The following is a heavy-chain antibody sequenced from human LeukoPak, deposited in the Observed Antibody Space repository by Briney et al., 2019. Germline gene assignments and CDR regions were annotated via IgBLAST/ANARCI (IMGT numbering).Heavy chain of an antibody. Sequence: GGSLRLSCAASGFTFSSYAMHWVRQAPGKGLEWVAVISYDGSNKDYADSVKGRFTISRDNSKNTLYLQMNSLRAEDTAVYYCARGSRDYGDYAYYWYFDLWGRGTLVTVSS. CDR2: ISYDGSNK. V-gene: IGHV3-30-3*01. CDR1: GFTFSSYA. CDR3: ARGSRDYGDYAYYWYFDL. J-gene: IGHJ2*01. D-gene: IGHD4-17*01.